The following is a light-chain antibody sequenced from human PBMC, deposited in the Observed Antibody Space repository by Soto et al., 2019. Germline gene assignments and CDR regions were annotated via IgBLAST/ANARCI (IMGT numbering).Light chain of an antibody. CDR2: DAS. V-gene: IGKV1-33*01. CDR1: RDIGKY. CDR3: QRYDSLPPT. Sequence: DIPMTQSPSSLSASVGDRVTITCQASRDIGKYLNWFQEKPGKAPKLLIYDASNLQTGVPSRFSGSGSGTDFTLTISSLQPEDFATYYCQRYDSLPPTFGQGTRLEIK. J-gene: IGKJ5*01.